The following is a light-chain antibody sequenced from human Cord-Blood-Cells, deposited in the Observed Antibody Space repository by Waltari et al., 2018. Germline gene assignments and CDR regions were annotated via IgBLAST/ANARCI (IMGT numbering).Light chain of an antibody. CDR3: CSYAGSYTLV. Sequence: QSALTQPRPASGSPGQSVTISCTGTSSDVGGYNHVSWYQQHPGKAPKLMIYDVSKRPSGVPDRFSGSKSGNTASLTISGLQAEDEADYYCCSYAGSYTLVFGGGTKLTVL. V-gene: IGLV2-11*01. CDR2: DVS. J-gene: IGLJ2*01. CDR1: SSDVGGYNH.